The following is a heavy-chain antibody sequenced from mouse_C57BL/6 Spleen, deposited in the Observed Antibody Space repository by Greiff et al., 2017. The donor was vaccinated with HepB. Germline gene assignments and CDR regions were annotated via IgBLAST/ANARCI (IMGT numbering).Heavy chain of an antibody. V-gene: IGHV1-64*01. CDR2: IHPNSGST. J-gene: IGHJ2*01. CDR3: ARFDYDRVYFDY. D-gene: IGHD2-4*01. CDR1: GYTFTSYW. Sequence: QVQLQQPGAELVKPGASVKLSCKASGYTFTSYWMHWVKQRPGQGLEWIGMIHPNSGSTNYNEKFKSKATLTVDKSSSTAYMQLSSLTSEDSAVYYCARFDYDRVYFDYWGQGTTLTVSS.